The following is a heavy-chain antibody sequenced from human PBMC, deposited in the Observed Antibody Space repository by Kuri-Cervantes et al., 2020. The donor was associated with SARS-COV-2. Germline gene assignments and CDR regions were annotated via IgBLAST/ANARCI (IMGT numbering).Heavy chain of an antibody. J-gene: IGHJ4*02. Sequence: AETLSRTGAVDGGSFSGYDWSWIRQPPGKGLEWIGEINHSGSTTYNPSLKSRVTISVDTSKNQFSLKLSSVTAADTAVYYCARVRQYDSSGYYAYYFDYWGQGTLVTVSS. V-gene: IGHV4-34*01. D-gene: IGHD3-22*01. CDR3: ARVRQYDSSGYYAYYFDY. CDR2: INHSGST. CDR1: GGSFSGYD.